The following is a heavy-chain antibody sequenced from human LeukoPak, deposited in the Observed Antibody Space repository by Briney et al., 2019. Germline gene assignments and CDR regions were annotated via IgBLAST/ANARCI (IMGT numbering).Heavy chain of an antibody. CDR1: GFIFDDHA. V-gene: IGHV3-9*01. CDR3: TKDIAYYYDSSPYFDY. D-gene: IGHD3-22*01. Sequence: PGGSLRLSCAASGFIFDDHAMHWVRQAPGKGLEWVSGISWDSDTSGYADSVKGRFTISRDNAKNSLYLQMNSLRAEDTALYYCTKDIAYYYDSSPYFDYWGQGTLVTVSS. J-gene: IGHJ4*02. CDR2: ISWDSDTS.